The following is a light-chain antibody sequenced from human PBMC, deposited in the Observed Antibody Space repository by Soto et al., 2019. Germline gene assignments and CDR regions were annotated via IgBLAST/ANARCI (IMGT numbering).Light chain of an antibody. CDR2: AAS. CDR3: QQANNFPLT. V-gene: IGKV1-12*01. J-gene: IGKJ4*01. CDR1: QGIGSW. Sequence: DIQMTQSPCSVSASVGDRVTITCRASQGIGSWLAWYQQKPGKARNLLIYAASSLQSGVPSRFSGSGSGTDFTLTISSLQPEDFATYYCQQANNFPLTFGGGTKVEIK.